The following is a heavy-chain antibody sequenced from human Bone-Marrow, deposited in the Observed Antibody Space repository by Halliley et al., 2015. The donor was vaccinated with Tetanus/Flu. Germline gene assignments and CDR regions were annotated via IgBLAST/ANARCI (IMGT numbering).Heavy chain of an antibody. CDR1: GGSINSGSYY. V-gene: IGHV4-31*03. D-gene: IGHD3-10*01. CDR3: ARGEGTFWVAS. CDR2: MFDTGST. Sequence: TLSLTCTVSGGSINSGSYYWTWIRQHPGKGLEWIGYMFDTGSTYYNPSLKSRITISADTSKNQFSLRLSFVTAADTAVYYCARGEGTFWVASWGPGTLVTVSS. J-gene: IGHJ4*02.